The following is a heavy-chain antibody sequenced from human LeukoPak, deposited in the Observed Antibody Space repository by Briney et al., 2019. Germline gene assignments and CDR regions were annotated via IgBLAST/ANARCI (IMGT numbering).Heavy chain of an antibody. V-gene: IGHV3-43D*03. CDR1: GFTFDDYA. J-gene: IGHJ4*02. CDR3: AKDTRSSGYGRFDY. D-gene: IGHD5-12*01. Sequence: GGSLRLSCAASGFTFDDYAMHWARQAPGKGLEWVSLISWDGGSTYYADSVKGRFTISRDNSKNSLYLQMNSLRAEDTALYYCAKDTRSSGYGRFDYWGQGTLVTVSS. CDR2: ISWDGGST.